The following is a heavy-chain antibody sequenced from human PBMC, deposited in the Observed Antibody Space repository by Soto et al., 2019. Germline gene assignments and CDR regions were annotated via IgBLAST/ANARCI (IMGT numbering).Heavy chain of an antibody. Sequence: GGSPGLSCEVSGFPFSDFYMSWIRQSPGKGLEWLSYISPKSNYKQYAESVKGRHTISRDNAKNSLSLQMKSLRVEDTAVYYCVRGGGGGQFDSWGQGTLVTVSS. CDR3: VRGGGGGQFDS. J-gene: IGHJ4*02. CDR2: ISPKSNYK. V-gene: IGHV3-11*06. D-gene: IGHD2-15*01. CDR1: GFPFSDFY.